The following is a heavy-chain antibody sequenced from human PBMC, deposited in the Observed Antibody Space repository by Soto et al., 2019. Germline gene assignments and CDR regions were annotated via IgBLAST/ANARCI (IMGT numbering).Heavy chain of an antibody. V-gene: IGHV1-69*13. D-gene: IGHD5-12*01. CDR1: GVPFNGQD. CDR3: ATSEGRDGYSFDY. Sequence: AVKVSCKASGVPFNGQDMTWVRQAPGQGLEWMGGIIPMFGTPHYAEKFQDRVTITADESTGTAYLELSSLTSEDTAVYYCATSEGRDGYSFDYWGPGTLVTVSS. J-gene: IGHJ4*02. CDR2: IIPMFGTP.